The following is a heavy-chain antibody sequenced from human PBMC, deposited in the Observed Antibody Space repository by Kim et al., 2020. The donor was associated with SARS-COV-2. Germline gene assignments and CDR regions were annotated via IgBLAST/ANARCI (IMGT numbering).Heavy chain of an antibody. CDR3: ASSPAVYYYYMDV. Sequence: ASVKVSCKASGYTFTGYYMHWVRQAPGQGLEWMGRINPNSGGTNYAQKFQGRVTMTRDTSISTAYMELSRLRSDDTAVYYCASSPAVYYYYMDVWGKGTTVTVSS. V-gene: IGHV1-2*06. CDR2: INPNSGGT. J-gene: IGHJ6*03. CDR1: GYTFTGYY.